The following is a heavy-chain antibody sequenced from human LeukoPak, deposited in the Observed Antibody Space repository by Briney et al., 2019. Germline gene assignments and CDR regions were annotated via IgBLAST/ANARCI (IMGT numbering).Heavy chain of an antibody. J-gene: IGHJ4*02. CDR3: ARGRFLEWLPSDY. V-gene: IGHV4-61*02. D-gene: IGHD3-3*01. CDR2: ISSSGST. Sequence: PSETLSLTCTVSGDSISSGDYYWSWIRQPAGKGLEWIGRISSSGSTNYNPSLKSRVTLSVDTSKNQFSLKLSSVTAADTAVYYCARGRFLEWLPSDYWGQGTLVTVSS. CDR1: GDSISSGDYY.